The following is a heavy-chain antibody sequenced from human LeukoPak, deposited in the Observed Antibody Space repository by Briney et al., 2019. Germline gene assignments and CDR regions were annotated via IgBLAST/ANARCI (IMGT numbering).Heavy chain of an antibody. V-gene: IGHV3-48*03. J-gene: IGHJ6*02. CDR1: GFTFSSYE. CDR3: ARDHRFSPTKAYMDV. D-gene: IGHD2/OR15-2a*01. Sequence: PGGSLRLSCAASGFTFSSYEMNWVSQAPGKGLEWVSYISSSGSTIYYADSVKGRFTISRDNAKNSLYLQMNSLRAEDMAVYYCARDHRFSPTKAYMDVWGQGTTVTVSS. CDR2: ISSSGSTI.